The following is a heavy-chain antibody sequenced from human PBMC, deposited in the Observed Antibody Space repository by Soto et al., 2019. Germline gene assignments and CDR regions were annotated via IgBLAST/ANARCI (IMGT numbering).Heavy chain of an antibody. V-gene: IGHV2-26*01. Sequence: QVTLKESGPVLVKPTETLTLTCTVSGFSLSNARMGVSWIRQPPGKALEWLAHIFSNDEQSYSTSLKSRLTISKDTSKSQVVLTMTNMDPVGTATYYCARIRYFQFGFDYWGQGTLVTVSS. J-gene: IGHJ4*02. D-gene: IGHD3-10*01. CDR3: ARIRYFQFGFDY. CDR1: GFSLSNARMG. CDR2: IFSNDEQ.